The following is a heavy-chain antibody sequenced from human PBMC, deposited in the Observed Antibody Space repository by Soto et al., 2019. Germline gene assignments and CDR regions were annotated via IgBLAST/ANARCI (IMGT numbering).Heavy chain of an antibody. CDR2: IIPVCGAP. V-gene: IGHV1-69*06. CDR3: ATDRAAASGIHAFDI. D-gene: IGHD6-13*01. J-gene: IGHJ3*02. Sequence: QVQLVQSGAEVKKPGSSVKVSCKTSGGPFRAYAVSWVRQAPGQGLEWMGGIIPVCGAPTYAQDLQGRVNITADKSTSTAYMELSNLRFDDTAVYYCATDRAAASGIHAFDIWGQGTMVAVSS. CDR1: GGPFRAYA.